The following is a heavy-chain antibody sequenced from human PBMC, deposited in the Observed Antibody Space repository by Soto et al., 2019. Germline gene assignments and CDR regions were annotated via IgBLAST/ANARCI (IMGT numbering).Heavy chain of an antibody. CDR3: ARPTYRNRAAAGIGIGY. Sequence: GGSLRLSCSASVFTFSSYGMHWVRQAPGKGLEWVAVIWYDGSNKYYADSVKGRFTISRDNSKNTLYLQMNSLRAEDTAVYYCARPTYRNRAAAGIGIGYCGQGLLVTV. J-gene: IGHJ4*02. V-gene: IGHV3-33*01. D-gene: IGHD6-13*01. CDR1: VFTFSSYG. CDR2: IWYDGSNK.